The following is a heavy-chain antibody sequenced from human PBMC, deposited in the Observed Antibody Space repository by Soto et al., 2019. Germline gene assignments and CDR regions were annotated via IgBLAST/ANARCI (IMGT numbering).Heavy chain of an antibody. CDR3: AKFPSSSGWYFGY. J-gene: IGHJ4*02. CDR1: GFTFSSYG. CDR2: ISYDGSNK. Sequence: QVQLVESGGGVVQPGRSPRLSCAASGFTFSSYGMHWVRQAPGKGLEWVAVISYDGSNKYYADSVKGRFTISRDNSKNTLYLQMNSLRAEDTAVYYCAKFPSSSGWYFGYWGQGTLVTVSS. V-gene: IGHV3-30*18. D-gene: IGHD6-19*01.